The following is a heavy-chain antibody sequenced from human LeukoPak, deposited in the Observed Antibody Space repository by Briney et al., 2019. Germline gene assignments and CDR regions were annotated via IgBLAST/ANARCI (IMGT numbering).Heavy chain of an antibody. CDR1: VGSITSGAYH. D-gene: IGHD3-10*01. CDR3: ARDKDSGSYFIRDHYIQYMDV. Sequence: SQTLSLACTVSVGSITSGAYHWSWIRQHAGKGLEWTGRVLTSGTTNYNPSLKSRVSISVDTSKNQFSLNLSSVTAADTAVYYCARDKDSGSYFIRDHYIQYMDVWGKGTTVSISS. J-gene: IGHJ6*03. V-gene: IGHV4-61*02. CDR2: VLTSGTT.